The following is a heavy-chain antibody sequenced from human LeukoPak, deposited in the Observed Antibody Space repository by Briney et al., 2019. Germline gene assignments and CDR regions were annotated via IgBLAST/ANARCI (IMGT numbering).Heavy chain of an antibody. CDR2: IKQDGSEK. Sequence: GGSLTLPCVVSEFTFSRYWISWVRQAPGKGLEWVASIKQDGSEKYYVDSVEGRFTISRDNYKNSLYLQLDSLIAEDTAVYYCARVFWSATSCYFEYWGQGPVTTVSS. CDR1: EFTFSRYW. CDR3: ARVFWSATSCYFEY. V-gene: IGHV3-7*05. D-gene: IGHD3-3*01. J-gene: IGHJ4*02.